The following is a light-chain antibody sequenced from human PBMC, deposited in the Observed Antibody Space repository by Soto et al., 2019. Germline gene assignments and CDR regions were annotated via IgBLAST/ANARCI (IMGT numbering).Light chain of an antibody. V-gene: IGKV3-20*01. Sequence: EIVLTQSPGTLSLSPGERATLSCRASQSLSSSYLAWYQQKPGQAPRLLIYGASTRATGIPDRFSASGSGTVFTLTISRLEPEDFAVYFCQQYDSSRYTFGQGTKLEIK. J-gene: IGKJ2*01. CDR1: QSLSSSY. CDR2: GAS. CDR3: QQYDSSRYT.